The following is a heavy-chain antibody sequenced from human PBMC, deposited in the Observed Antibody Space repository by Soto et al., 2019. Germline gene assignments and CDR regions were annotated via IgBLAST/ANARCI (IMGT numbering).Heavy chain of an antibody. CDR3: ARDCPLGSGSYSTNWFDP. V-gene: IGHV4-38-2*02. J-gene: IGHJ5*02. CDR2: IYHSGST. D-gene: IGHD3-10*01. Sequence: KPSETLSLTCAVSGYSISSGYYWGWIRQPPGKGLEWIGSIYHSGSTYYNPSLKSRVTISVDTSKNQFSLKLSSVTAADTAVYYCARDCPLGSGSYSTNWFDPWGQGTLVTVSS. CDR1: GYSISSGYY.